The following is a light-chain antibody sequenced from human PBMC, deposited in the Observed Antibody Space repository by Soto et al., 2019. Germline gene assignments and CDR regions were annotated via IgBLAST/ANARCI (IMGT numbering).Light chain of an antibody. CDR3: QQRTNWPLT. CDR2: DAS. CDR1: QSVGSS. J-gene: IGKJ4*01. V-gene: IGKV3-11*01. Sequence: EIVLTQSPATLSLSPGERATLSCRASQSVGSSLAWYQQKPGQAPRLLIYDASTRATGIPARFSGSGSGTDVTLTISSLEPEDFAVYYCQQRTNWPLTFGGGTKVEIK.